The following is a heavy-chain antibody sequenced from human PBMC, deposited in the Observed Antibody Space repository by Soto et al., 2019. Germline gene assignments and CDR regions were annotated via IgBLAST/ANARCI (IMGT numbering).Heavy chain of an antibody. Sequence: QLQLQESGPGLVKPSETLSLTCTVSGGSISSSRYYWGSNRQPPGKAMEWSGSIYYSGSTYYNPSLKSRVTISVVTSKVQFSLRRSSVAAEDTAVYYCARHVDIVVVVGAITNWFDPCCQGALVIESS. CDR2: IYYSGST. J-gene: IGHJ5*02. D-gene: IGHD2-15*01. V-gene: IGHV4-39*01. CDR3: ARHVDIVVVVGAITNWFDP. CDR1: GGSISSSRYY.